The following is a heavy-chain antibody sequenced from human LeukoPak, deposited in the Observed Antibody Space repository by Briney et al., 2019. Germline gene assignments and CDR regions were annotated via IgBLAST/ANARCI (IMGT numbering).Heavy chain of an antibody. CDR2: IIPIFGTA. J-gene: IGHJ3*02. CDR3: ARDGYVWGSIFKNAFDI. V-gene: IGHV1-69*13. CDR1: GGTFSSYA. Sequence: SVKVSCKASGGTFSSYAISWVRQAPGQGLEWMGGIIPIFGTANYAQKFQGRVTITADESTSTAYMELSSLRSEDTAVYYCARDGYVWGSIFKNAFDIWGQGTMVTVSS. D-gene: IGHD3-16*01.